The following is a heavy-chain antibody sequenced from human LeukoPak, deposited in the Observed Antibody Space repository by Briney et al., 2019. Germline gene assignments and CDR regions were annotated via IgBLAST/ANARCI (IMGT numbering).Heavy chain of an antibody. CDR1: GGSISSSSYY. J-gene: IGHJ3*02. Sequence: SESLSLTCTVSGGSISSSSYYWGWIRQPPGKGLEWIGSIYYSGRTYYNPSLKSRVTISVDTSKNQFSLKLSSVTAADTAVYYCARGPPTSDAFDIWGQGTMVTVSS. V-gene: IGHV4-39*07. CDR3: ARGPPTSDAFDI. CDR2: IYYSGRT.